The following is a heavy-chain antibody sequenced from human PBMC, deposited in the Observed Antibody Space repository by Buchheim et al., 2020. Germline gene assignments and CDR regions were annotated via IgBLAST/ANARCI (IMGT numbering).Heavy chain of an antibody. CDR2: ISYDGSNK. CDR1: GFTFSSYG. D-gene: IGHD3-10*01. Sequence: QVQLVESGGGVVQPGRSLRLSCAASGFTFSSYGMHWVRQAPGKGLEWVAVISYDGSNKYYADSVKGRFTISRDNSKNTLYLQMNSLRAEDTAVYYCAKDGGGPWFGELLFDYWGQGTL. J-gene: IGHJ4*02. CDR3: AKDGGGPWFGELLFDY. V-gene: IGHV3-30*18.